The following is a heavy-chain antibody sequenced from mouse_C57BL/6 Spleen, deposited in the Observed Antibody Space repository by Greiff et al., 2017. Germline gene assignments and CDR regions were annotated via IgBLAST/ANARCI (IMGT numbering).Heavy chain of an antibody. D-gene: IGHD2-1*01. CDR3: AKTDLHYYLDY. J-gene: IGHJ2*01. V-gene: IGHV1-81*01. CDR1: GYTFTRYG. CDR2: LYPRSGIT. Sequence: VQLQQSGAELARPGASVKLSCKASGYTFTRYGISWVKQRTGPGLEWIGGLYPRSGITYYNEKFKGKATLTAYKSSSTAYMELRSLTTEDSAVYFGAKTDLHYYLDYWGQGTTLTVAS.